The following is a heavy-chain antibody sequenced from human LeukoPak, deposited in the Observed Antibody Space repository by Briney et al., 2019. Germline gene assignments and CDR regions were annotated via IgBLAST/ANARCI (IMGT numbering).Heavy chain of an antibody. J-gene: IGHJ4*02. D-gene: IGHD3-10*01. V-gene: IGHV3-15*01. CDR1: GFTFSDAW. CDR3: AKSSGVWSGRHFDY. CDR2: IKSRTDGGTT. Sequence: GGSLRLSCAASGFTFSDAWMTWGRQAPGKGLEWVGRIKSRTDGGTTDYAAPGKGKFTISKDDSKNTLYLQMNSLKTEDPAVYYCAKSSGVWSGRHFDYWGQGTLVTVSS.